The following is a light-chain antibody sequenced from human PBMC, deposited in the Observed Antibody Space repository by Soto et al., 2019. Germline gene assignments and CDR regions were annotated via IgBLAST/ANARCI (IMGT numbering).Light chain of an antibody. CDR1: SSDVGKYDL. CDR3: AAWDDSLNGVV. Sequence: QSVLTQPASVSGSPGQSVTISCTGTSSDVGKYDLVSWYQQHPGKAPRVLIYEDSERPSGVSHRFSGSKSGNTASLTISGLQAEDEADYYCAAWDDSLNGVVFGGGTKVTVL. J-gene: IGLJ2*01. V-gene: IGLV2-23*01. CDR2: EDS.